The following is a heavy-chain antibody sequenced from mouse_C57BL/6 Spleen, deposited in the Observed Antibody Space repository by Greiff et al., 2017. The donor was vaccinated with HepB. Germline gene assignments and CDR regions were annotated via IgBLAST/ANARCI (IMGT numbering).Heavy chain of an antibody. CDR1: GYTFTSYW. D-gene: IGHD1-1*01. Sequence: VQLQQPGAELVKPGASVKMSCKASGYTFTSYWITWVKQRPGQGLEWIGDIYPGSGSTNYNEKFKSKATLTVDTSSSTAYMQLSSLTSEDSAVYYCARGALYGSSPFYFDYWGQGTTLTVSS. CDR2: IYPGSGST. J-gene: IGHJ2*01. CDR3: ARGALYGSSPFYFDY. V-gene: IGHV1-55*01.